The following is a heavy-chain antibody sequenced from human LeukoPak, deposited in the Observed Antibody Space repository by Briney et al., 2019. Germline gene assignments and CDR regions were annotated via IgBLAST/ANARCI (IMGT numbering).Heavy chain of an antibody. V-gene: IGHV4-34*01. J-gene: IGHJ5*02. Sequence: SETLSLTCAVYGGSFSGYYWGWIRQPPGKGLEWIGEINHSGSTNYNPSLKSRVTISVDTSKNQFSLKLSSVTAADTAVYYCARAVPRGVPRTWGQGTLVTVSS. CDR3: ARAVPRGVPRT. CDR2: INHSGST. D-gene: IGHD3-10*01. CDR1: GGSFSGYY.